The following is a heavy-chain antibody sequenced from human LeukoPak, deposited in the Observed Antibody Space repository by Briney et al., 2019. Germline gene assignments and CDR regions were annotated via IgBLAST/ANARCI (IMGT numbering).Heavy chain of an antibody. J-gene: IGHJ4*02. CDR3: AREGTLSSTFDY. V-gene: IGHV1-18*01. CDR1: GYAFTSYD. D-gene: IGHD1-1*01. Sequence: ASVKVSCKASGYAFTSYDINWVRQATGQGLEWMGWISAYNGNTNYAQKLQGRVTMTTDTSTSTAYMELRSLRSDDTAVYYCAREGTLSSTFDYWGQGTLVTVSS. CDR2: ISAYNGNT.